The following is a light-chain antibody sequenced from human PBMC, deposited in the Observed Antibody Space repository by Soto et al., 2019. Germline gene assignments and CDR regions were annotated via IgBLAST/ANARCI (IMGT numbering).Light chain of an antibody. V-gene: IGKV1-5*03. CDR3: QHYNSYSEV. Sequence: DIQMTQSPSTLSGSVGDRVTITCRASQTISSWLAWYQQKPGKAPKLLIYKASTVKSGVPSRFSGSGSGTEFTLTISSLQPDDFATYYCQHYNSYSEVFGQGTKVELK. CDR1: QTISSW. CDR2: KAS. J-gene: IGKJ1*01.